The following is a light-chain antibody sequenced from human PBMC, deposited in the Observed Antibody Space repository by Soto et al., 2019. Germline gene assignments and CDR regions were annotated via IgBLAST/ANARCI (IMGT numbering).Light chain of an antibody. CDR3: RCYAGGNNWV. CDR1: SSDVGTNGY. CDR2: DVT. J-gene: IGLJ3*02. V-gene: IGLV2-8*01. Sequence: QSALTQPPSASGSPGQSVTISCTGTSSDVGTNGYVSWYQQHAGTAPKLMIYDVTKPPSGVPDRFSGSKSANTASLTVSGLQAEAESDYYCRCYAGGNNWVFGGGTKLTVL.